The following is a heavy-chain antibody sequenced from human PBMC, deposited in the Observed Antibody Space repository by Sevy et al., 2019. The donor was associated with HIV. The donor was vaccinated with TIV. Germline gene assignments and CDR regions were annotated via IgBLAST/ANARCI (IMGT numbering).Heavy chain of an antibody. CDR3: ARGSRGTFGS. Sequence: GGSLRLSCAASGFTFTSDYMHWVRQPPGKGLVWVSHINTDGRIIRYADSVKGRFTTSRDNAKNTLYLQMNSLRAEDTAVYYCARGSRGTFGSWGQGTLITVSS. J-gene: IGHJ4*02. CDR2: INTDGRII. CDR1: GFTFTSDY. V-gene: IGHV3-74*01. D-gene: IGHD1-26*01.